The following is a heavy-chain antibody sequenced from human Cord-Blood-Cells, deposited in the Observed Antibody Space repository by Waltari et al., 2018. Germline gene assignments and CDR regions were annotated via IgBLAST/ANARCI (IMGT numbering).Heavy chain of an antibody. CDR1: GGTFSSYA. Sequence: QVQLVQSGAEVKKPGSSVKVSCKASGGTFSSYAISWVRQAPGQGLEWMGGIIPILGTANYAQKFQGRVTITADESTSTAYMELSSLRSEDTAVYYCARDREGSIAARGAFDIWGQGTMVTVSS. J-gene: IGHJ3*02. CDR3: ARDREGSIAARGAFDI. D-gene: IGHD6-6*01. CDR2: IIPILGTA. V-gene: IGHV1-69*01.